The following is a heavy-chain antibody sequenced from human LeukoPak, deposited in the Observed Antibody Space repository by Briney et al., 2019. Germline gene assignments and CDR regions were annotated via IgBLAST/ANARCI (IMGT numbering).Heavy chain of an antibody. CDR1: GFTVSSNY. Sequence: QPGGSLRLSCAASGFTVSSNYMSWVRQAPGKGLEWVSVIYSGGTTHYADSVKGRFTISRDNSKNTLYLQMNSLRAEDTSVYYCARDVWGDRDGFFDDWGQGTLVTVS. J-gene: IGHJ4*02. CDR2: IYSGGTT. D-gene: IGHD5-24*01. CDR3: ARDVWGDRDGFFDD. V-gene: IGHV3-66*01.